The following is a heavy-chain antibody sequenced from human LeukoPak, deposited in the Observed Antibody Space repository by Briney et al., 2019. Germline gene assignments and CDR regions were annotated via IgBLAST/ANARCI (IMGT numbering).Heavy chain of an antibody. D-gene: IGHD5-18*01. CDR3: ARDTVLRDTAMVFTYYYYMDV. CDR1: GGTFSSYT. J-gene: IGHJ6*03. V-gene: IGHV1-18*01. CDR2: ISAYNGNT. Sequence: ASVKVSCKASGGTFSSYTISWVRQAPGQGLEWMGWISAYNGNTNYAQKFQGRVTMTRDTSTSTVYMELSSLRSEDTAVYYCARDTVLRDTAMVFTYYYYMDVWGKGTTVTISS.